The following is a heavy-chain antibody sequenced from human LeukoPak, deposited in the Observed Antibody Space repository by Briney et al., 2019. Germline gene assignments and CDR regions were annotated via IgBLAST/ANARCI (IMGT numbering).Heavy chain of an antibody. Sequence: GASVKVSHKASGYTFTSYYMHWVRQAPGQGLEWVGIINPSGGSSNYAQKFQGRVTMTRDTSTSTVYMELSSLRSEDTAVYYCARVLCTGGSCYSFFDYWGQGTLVTVSS. J-gene: IGHJ4*02. CDR3: ARVLCTGGSCYSFFDY. CDR2: INPSGGSS. D-gene: IGHD2-15*01. V-gene: IGHV1-46*01. CDR1: GYTFTSYY.